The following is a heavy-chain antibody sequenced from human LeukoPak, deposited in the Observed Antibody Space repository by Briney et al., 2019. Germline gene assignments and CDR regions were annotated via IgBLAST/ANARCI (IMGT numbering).Heavy chain of an antibody. CDR2: ISSSSSYI. CDR3: ARTPLYGGSFDY. CDR1: GFTFSSYS. V-gene: IGHV3-21*01. D-gene: IGHD4/OR15-4a*01. Sequence: GGSLRLSCAASGFTFSSYSMNWVRQARGKGLEWVSSISSSSSYIYYADSVKGRFTISRDNAKNSLYLQMNSLRAEDTAVYYCARTPLYGGSFDYWGQGTLVTVSS. J-gene: IGHJ4*02.